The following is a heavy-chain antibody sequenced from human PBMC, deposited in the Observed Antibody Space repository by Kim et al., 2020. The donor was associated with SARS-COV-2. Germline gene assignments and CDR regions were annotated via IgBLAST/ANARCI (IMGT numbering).Heavy chain of an antibody. CDR2: LSSNGGST. V-gene: IGHV3-23*01. Sequence: GGSLRLSCAASGFTFTHFAMSWVRQAPGKGLEWVSGLSSNGGSTYYADSVKGRFTISRDNSKNTLYLQMNSLRAEDSAVYYCAKDPVIYYDFWSGRGSYFHYWGQGTLVTVSS. D-gene: IGHD3-3*01. J-gene: IGHJ4*02. CDR3: AKDPVIYYDFWSGRGSYFHY. CDR1: GFTFTHFA.